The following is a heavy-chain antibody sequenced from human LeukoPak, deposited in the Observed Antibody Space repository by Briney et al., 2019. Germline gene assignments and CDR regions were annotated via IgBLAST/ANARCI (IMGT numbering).Heavy chain of an antibody. CDR3: ARGNFYSGSGSSPLDY. Sequence: PGGSLRLSCAASGFTFNRYWMHWVRQAPGKGPVWVARINSDGSSTNYVDSVKGRFTISRDNAKNTLFLQMNSLRAEDAAIYYCARGNFYSGSGSSPLDYWGLGTLVTVSS. V-gene: IGHV3-74*01. CDR2: INSDGSST. CDR1: GFTFNRYW. D-gene: IGHD3-10*01. J-gene: IGHJ4*02.